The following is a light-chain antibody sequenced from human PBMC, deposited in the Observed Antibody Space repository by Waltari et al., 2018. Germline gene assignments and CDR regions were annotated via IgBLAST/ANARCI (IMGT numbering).Light chain of an antibody. CDR3: QQYYTSPLT. CDR2: WAS. V-gene: IGKV4-1*01. CDR1: ESLLYTSNTQNF. J-gene: IGKJ4*01. Sequence: DIVMTQSPESLAVSLGERATITCRSSESLLYTSNTQNFLAWYQRKAGQPPKLLFYWASVRESGVPDRFSASGSGTDFILSISSLQAEDVAVYYCQQYYTSPLTFGGGTKVEIK.